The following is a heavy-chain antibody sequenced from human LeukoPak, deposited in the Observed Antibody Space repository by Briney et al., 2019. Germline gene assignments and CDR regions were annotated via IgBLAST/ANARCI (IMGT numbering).Heavy chain of an antibody. J-gene: IGHJ6*03. V-gene: IGHV4-34*01. CDR1: GGSFSGYY. Sequence: PSETLSLTCAVYGGSFSGYYWSWIRQPPGKGLEWIGEINHSGSTNYNPSLKSRVTISVDTSKNQFSLKLSSVTAADMAVYYCARGDPIQPYYYYYYMDVWGKGTTVTVSS. CDR2: INHSGST. CDR3: ARGDPIQPYYYYYYMDV. D-gene: IGHD5-18*01.